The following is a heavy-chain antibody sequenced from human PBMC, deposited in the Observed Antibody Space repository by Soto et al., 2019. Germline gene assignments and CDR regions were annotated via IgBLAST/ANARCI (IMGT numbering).Heavy chain of an antibody. J-gene: IGHJ4*02. CDR3: ARDGPDGYNLGY. V-gene: IGHV4-4*02. D-gene: IGHD5-12*01. CDR1: GVSISSGSW. Sequence: QMQESGPGLVEPSGTLSLTCDVSGVSISSGSWWSWVRQPPGKGLEWIGEIFHSGSTKYNPSLKSRVXTXVXXSKNHFSLRVTSVTAADTAVYYCARDGPDGYNLGYWGQGTLVTVSS. CDR2: IFHSGST.